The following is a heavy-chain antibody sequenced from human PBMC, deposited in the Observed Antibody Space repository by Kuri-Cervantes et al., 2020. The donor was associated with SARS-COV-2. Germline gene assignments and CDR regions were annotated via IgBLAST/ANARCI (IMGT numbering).Heavy chain of an antibody. CDR3: TTDFVVVPAAFFDY. Sequence: GGSLRLSCAVSGSTFSNAWMSWVRPAPGKGLEWVGRIKSKTDGGTTDYAAPVKGRFTISRDDSKNTLYLQMNSLKTEDTAVYYCTTDFVVVPAAFFDYWGQGTLVTVSS. CDR2: IKSKTDGGTT. CDR1: GSTFSNAW. V-gene: IGHV3-15*01. J-gene: IGHJ4*02. D-gene: IGHD2-2*01.